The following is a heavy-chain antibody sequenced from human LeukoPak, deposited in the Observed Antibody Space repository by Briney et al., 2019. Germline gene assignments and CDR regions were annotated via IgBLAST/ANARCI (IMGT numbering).Heavy chain of an antibody. CDR3: ARMTGYYYGMDV. CDR1: GFTVSSNY. Sequence: GGSLRLSCAASGFTVSSNYMSWVRQAPGKGLEWVANIKQDGSDRYCVDSVKGRFTISRGNAKNSLYLQMNSLRAEDTAVYYCARMTGYYYGMDVWGQGTTVTVSS. J-gene: IGHJ6*02. V-gene: IGHV3-7*01. D-gene: IGHD1-14*01. CDR2: IKQDGSDR.